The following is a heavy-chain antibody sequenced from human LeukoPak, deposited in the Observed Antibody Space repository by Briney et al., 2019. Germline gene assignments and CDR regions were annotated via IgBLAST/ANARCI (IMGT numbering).Heavy chain of an antibody. V-gene: IGHV1-24*01. D-gene: IGHD3-22*01. Sequence: ASVKVSCKVSGYTLTELSMHWVRQAPGKGLGWMGGFDPEDGETIYAQKFQGRVTMTEDTSTDTAYMELSSLRSEDTAVYYCATGGRYYDSSGYYYWGQGTLVTVSS. CDR2: FDPEDGET. CDR1: GYTLTELS. J-gene: IGHJ4*02. CDR3: ATGGRYYDSSGYYY.